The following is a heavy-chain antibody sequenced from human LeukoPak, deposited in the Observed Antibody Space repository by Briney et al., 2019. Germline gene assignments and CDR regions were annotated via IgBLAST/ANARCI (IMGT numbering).Heavy chain of an antibody. CDR1: GGSISSYH. Sequence: PSETLSLTCTVSGGSISSYHWSWIRQPPGKGLEWIGRIYTSGSTNYNPSLKRRVTMSLDTSKNQFSLKLSSVTAADTAVYYCARVSRYGLDGYFDLWGRGTLVSVSS. J-gene: IGHJ2*01. D-gene: IGHD5-18*01. CDR2: IYTSGST. CDR3: ARVSRYGLDGYFDL. V-gene: IGHV4-4*07.